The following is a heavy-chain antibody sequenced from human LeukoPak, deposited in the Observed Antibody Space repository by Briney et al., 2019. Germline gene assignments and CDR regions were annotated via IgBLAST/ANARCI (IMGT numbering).Heavy chain of an antibody. Sequence: SETLSLTCTVSGGSLSSYYWSWIRQPAGKGLEWIGRIYTSGSTNYNPSLKSRVTMSVDTSKNQFSLKLSSVTAADTAVYYCARDFYYDSSGYQSDAFDIWGQGTMVTVSS. CDR2: IYTSGST. CDR3: ARDFYYDSSGYQSDAFDI. CDR1: GGSLSSYY. D-gene: IGHD3-22*01. J-gene: IGHJ3*02. V-gene: IGHV4-4*07.